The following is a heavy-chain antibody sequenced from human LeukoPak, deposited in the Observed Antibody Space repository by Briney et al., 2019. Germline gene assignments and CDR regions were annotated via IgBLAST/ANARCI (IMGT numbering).Heavy chain of an antibody. Sequence: KQSQTLSLTCAISGDSVSRKSAGWNWIRQSPSRGLEWLGRIYYRSAWYSDFLTSRITISPDTYKNQFSLHLDSVTPEDAAVYYCARGGLVRGSIDSLIAFDFWGQGTVVTVSS. J-gene: IGHJ3*01. V-gene: IGHV6-1*01. CDR1: GDSVSRKSAG. D-gene: IGHD3-10*01. CDR2: IYYRSAWYS. CDR3: ARGGLVRGSIDSLIAFDF.